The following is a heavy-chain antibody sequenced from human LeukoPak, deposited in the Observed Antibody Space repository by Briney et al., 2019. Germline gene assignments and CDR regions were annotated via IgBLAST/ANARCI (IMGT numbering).Heavy chain of an antibody. CDR2: IYWDDDK. V-gene: IGHV2-5*02. J-gene: IGHJ6*02. Sequence: SGPTLVKPTQTLTLTCTFSGFSLSTSGVGVGWIRQPPGKALEWLALIYWDDDKRYSPSLKSRLTITKDTSKNQVVLTMTNMDPVDTATYYCAHRRLYGSGSYLLKDYYYYYGMDVWGQGTTVTVSS. CDR3: AHRRLYGSGSYLLKDYYYYYGMDV. D-gene: IGHD3-10*01. CDR1: GFSLSTSGVG.